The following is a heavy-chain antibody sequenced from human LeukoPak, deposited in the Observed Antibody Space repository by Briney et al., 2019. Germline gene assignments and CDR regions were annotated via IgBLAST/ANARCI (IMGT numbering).Heavy chain of an antibody. CDR3: ASLQNVPSYYYYYVMDV. CDR1: GFTFRNYW. V-gene: IGHV3-74*01. D-gene: IGHD2/OR15-2a*01. J-gene: IGHJ6*02. Sequence: GGSLRLSCAASGFTFRNYWMHWVRQAPGKGLVWVSRINSDGSTTNYADSVKGRFTISRDNAKNTLFLQMNSLRAEDTAVYYCASLQNVPSYYYYYVMDVWGQGTTVTVSS. CDR2: INSDGSTT.